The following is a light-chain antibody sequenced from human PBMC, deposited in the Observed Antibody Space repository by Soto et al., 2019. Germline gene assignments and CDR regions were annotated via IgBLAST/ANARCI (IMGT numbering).Light chain of an antibody. Sequence: QSVLTQPPSASGTPGQRVTISCSGSSSNIGSNTVNWYQQLPGTAPKLLISSNNQRPSGVPDRFSGSKSGTSASLAISGLHSEDEADYYCAAWDDSLNGYVFGTGTKLTVL. CDR2: SNN. CDR1: SSNIGSNT. J-gene: IGLJ1*01. V-gene: IGLV1-44*01. CDR3: AAWDDSLNGYV.